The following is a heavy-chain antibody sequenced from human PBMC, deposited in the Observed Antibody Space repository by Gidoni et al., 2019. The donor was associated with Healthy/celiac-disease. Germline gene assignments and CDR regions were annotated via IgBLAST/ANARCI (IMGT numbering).Heavy chain of an antibody. V-gene: IGHV1-69*06. CDR2: IIPIVGTA. D-gene: IGHD2-2*02. CDR3: ARVRGKGYCSSTSCYTASFDY. J-gene: IGHJ4*02. Sequence: QVQLVQSGAEVKKPGSSVKVSSKASAGTFSSYALSWVRQAPGQGPEWMGGIIPIVGTANYAQKFQGRVTITADKSTSTAYMELSSLRSEDTAVYYCARVRGKGYCSSTSCYTASFDYWGQGTLVTVSS. CDR1: AGTFSSYA.